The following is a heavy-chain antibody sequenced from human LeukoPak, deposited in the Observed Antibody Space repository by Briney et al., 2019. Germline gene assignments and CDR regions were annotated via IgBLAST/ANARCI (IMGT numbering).Heavy chain of an antibody. CDR2: IYYSGIT. J-gene: IGHJ4*02. CDR1: GDSISSRSYY. D-gene: IGHD3-16*01. CDR3: ARVGVVFDY. V-gene: IGHV4-39*01. Sequence: SETLSLTCTVSGDSISSRSYYWGWIRQPPGKGLEWIGSIYYSGITYYNPSLKSRVTISVDTSKNQFSLKLSSVTAADTAVYYCARVGVVFDYWGQGTMVTVSS.